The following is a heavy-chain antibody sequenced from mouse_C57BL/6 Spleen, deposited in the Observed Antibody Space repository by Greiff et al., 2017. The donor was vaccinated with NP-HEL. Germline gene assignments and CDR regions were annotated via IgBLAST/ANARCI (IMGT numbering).Heavy chain of an antibody. V-gene: IGHV1-82*01. CDR2: IYPGDGDT. J-gene: IGHJ3*01. CDR3: ASTYYSKDFAY. D-gene: IGHD2-5*01. Sequence: VQLQQSGPELVKPGASVKISCKASGYAFSSSWMNWVKQRPGKGLEWIGRIYPGDGDTNYNGKFKGKATLTADKSSSTAYMQLSSLTSEDSAVYFWASTYYSKDFAYWGQGTLVTVSA. CDR1: GYAFSSSW.